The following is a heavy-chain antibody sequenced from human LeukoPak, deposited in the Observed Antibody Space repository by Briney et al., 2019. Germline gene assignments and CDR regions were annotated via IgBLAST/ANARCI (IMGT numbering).Heavy chain of an antibody. CDR3: AREDYDFWSGYYSKVNFDY. CDR1: GFTFSSYS. CDR2: ISSSSSYI. V-gene: IGHV3-21*01. D-gene: IGHD3-3*01. Sequence: GGSLRLSCAASGFTFSSYSMNWVRQAPGKGLEWVSSISSSSSYIYYADSVKGRFTISRDNAKNSLYLQMNSLRAEDTAVYYRAREDYDFWSGYYSKVNFDYWGQGTLVTVSS. J-gene: IGHJ4*02.